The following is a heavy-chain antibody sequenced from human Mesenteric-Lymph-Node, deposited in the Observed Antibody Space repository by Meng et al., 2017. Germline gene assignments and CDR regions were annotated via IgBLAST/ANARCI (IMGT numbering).Heavy chain of an antibody. CDR2: IWYDGSNK. CDR1: GFTFSSYG. D-gene: IGHD6-19*01. V-gene: IGHV3-33*01. CDR3: ARDLSPYSSGWSGLDY. J-gene: IGHJ4*02. Sequence: GESLKISCAASGFTFSSYGMHWVRQAPGKGLEWVAVIWYDGSNKYYADSVKGRFTISRDNSKNTLYLQMNSLRAEDTAVYYCARDLSPYSSGWSGLDYWGQGTLVTVSS.